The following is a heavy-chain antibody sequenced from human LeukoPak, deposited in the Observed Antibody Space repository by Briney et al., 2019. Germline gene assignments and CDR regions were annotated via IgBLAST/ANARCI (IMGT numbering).Heavy chain of an antibody. CDR3: AKDHEGDYGDYYGMDV. Sequence: GGSLRLSCAASNFTFSFYGMHWVRQAPGKGLEWVTVISYDGSNKNYADSVKGRFTISRDNSKNTLYLQMNSLRAEDTAVYYCAKDHEGDYGDYYGMDVWGQGTTVTVSS. CDR2: ISYDGSNK. CDR1: NFTFSFYG. J-gene: IGHJ6*02. V-gene: IGHV3-30*18. D-gene: IGHD4-17*01.